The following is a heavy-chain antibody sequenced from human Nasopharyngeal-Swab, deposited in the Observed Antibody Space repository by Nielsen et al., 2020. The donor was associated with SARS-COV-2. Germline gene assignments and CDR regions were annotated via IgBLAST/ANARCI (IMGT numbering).Heavy chain of an antibody. J-gene: IGHJ3*02. D-gene: IGHD2-15*01. CDR1: GFTFSSYW. Sequence: GGSLRLSCAASGFTFSSYWMSWVRQAPGKGLEWVANIKQDGSEKYYVDSVKGRFTISRDNAKNSLYLQMNSLRAEDTALYYCAKDIEVDIVVVVAANAFDIWGQGTMVTVSS. V-gene: IGHV3-7*03. CDR3: AKDIEVDIVVVVAANAFDI. CDR2: IKQDGSEK.